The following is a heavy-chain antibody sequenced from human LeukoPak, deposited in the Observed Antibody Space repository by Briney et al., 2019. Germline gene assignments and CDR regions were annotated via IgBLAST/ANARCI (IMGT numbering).Heavy chain of an antibody. Sequence: SETLSLTCAVYGGSFSGYYWSWIRQPPGKGLEWIGEINHSGSTNYNPSLKSRVTISVDTSKNQFSLKLSSVTAADTAVYYCARGGRFGELFPFWYFGYWGQGTLVTVSS. CDR2: INHSGST. D-gene: IGHD3-10*01. CDR3: ARGGRFGELFPFWYFGY. J-gene: IGHJ4*02. CDR1: GGSFSGYY. V-gene: IGHV4-34*01.